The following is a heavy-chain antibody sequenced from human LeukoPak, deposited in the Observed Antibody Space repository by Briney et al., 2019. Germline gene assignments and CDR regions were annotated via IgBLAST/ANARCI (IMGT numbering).Heavy chain of an antibody. V-gene: IGHV1-2*02. CDR3: ARANFLYCSSSTCLFDY. D-gene: IGHD2-2*01. J-gene: IGHJ4*02. CDR2: INPNDGDT. Sequence: ASVKVSCKASGYTFTDYYMHWVRQAPGQGFEWMGWINPNDGDTNYAQKLQGRVTMTRDTSISTAHMEVSRLRSDDTAVYYCARANFLYCSSSTCLFDYWGQGTLVTVSS. CDR1: GYTFTDYY.